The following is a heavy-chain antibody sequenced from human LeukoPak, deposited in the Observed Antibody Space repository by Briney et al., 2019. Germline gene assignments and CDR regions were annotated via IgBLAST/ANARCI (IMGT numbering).Heavy chain of an antibody. CDR3: VNSPVLRYFAY. V-gene: IGHV3-66*01. Sequence: SGGSLRLSCAASGFTVSSIYMTWVRQAPGKGLEWVTVIYTGGTYYADSVKGRFTISRDDSKNTLHLQMKSLRAEDTAVYYCVNSPVLRYFAYWGQGTLVSVSS. CDR2: IYTGGT. D-gene: IGHD3-9*01. CDR1: GFTVSSIY. J-gene: IGHJ4*02.